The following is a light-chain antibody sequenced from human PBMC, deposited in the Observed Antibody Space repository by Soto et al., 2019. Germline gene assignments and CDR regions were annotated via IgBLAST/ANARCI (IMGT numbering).Light chain of an antibody. Sequence: EIVLTQSPATLSLSPGERATLSCRASQSVSSYLSWYQQKPGQAPRLLIYDASNKATGIPARFRGSGSGTDFTFTISIREPEAVAFYYCQQRRNCTLVTFGPGTKVDIK. CDR2: DAS. CDR3: QQRRNCTLVT. J-gene: IGKJ3*01. V-gene: IGKV3-11*01. CDR1: QSVSSY.